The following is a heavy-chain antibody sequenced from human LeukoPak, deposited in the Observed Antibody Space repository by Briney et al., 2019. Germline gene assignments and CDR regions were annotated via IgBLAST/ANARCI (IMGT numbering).Heavy chain of an antibody. CDR1: GYTFTSYG. Sequence: GASVKVSCKASGYTFTSYGISWVRQAPGQGLEWMGWTSAYNGNTNYAQKLQGRVTMTTDTSTSTAYMELRSLRSDDTAVYYCARWRYCSGGSCYSSYYYYGMDVWGQGTTVTVSS. D-gene: IGHD2-15*01. J-gene: IGHJ6*02. CDR3: ARWRYCSGGSCYSSYYYYGMDV. CDR2: TSAYNGNT. V-gene: IGHV1-18*01.